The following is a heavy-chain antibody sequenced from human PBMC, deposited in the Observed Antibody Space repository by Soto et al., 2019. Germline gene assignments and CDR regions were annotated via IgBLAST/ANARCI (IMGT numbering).Heavy chain of an antibody. Sequence: SVKVSCKASGFTFTSSAVQWVRQARGQRLEWIGWIVVDSGNTNYAQKFQERVTITRDMSTSTAYMELSSLRSEDTAVYYCAAFNPYHYYDSSGYYYPFDYWGQGTLVTVSS. CDR1: GFTFTSSA. D-gene: IGHD3-22*01. CDR2: IVVDSGNT. CDR3: AAFNPYHYYDSSGYYYPFDY. J-gene: IGHJ4*02. V-gene: IGHV1-58*01.